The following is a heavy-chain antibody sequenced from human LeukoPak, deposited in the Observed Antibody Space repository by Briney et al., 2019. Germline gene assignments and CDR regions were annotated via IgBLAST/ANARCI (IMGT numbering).Heavy chain of an antibody. V-gene: IGHV4-59*08. CDR2: IYYSGST. J-gene: IGHJ3*02. CDR3: ARLGRPAAFDI. D-gene: IGHD3-10*01. CDR1: GGSISNYY. Sequence: SETLSLTCTVSGGSISNYYWSWIRQPPGKGLEWIGYIYYSGSTNYNPSLKSRVTISVDTSKNQFSLKLTSVTAADTALYYCARLGRPAAFDIWGQGTMVSVSS.